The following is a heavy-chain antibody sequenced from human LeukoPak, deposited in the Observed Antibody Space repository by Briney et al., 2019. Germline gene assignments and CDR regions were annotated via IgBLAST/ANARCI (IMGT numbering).Heavy chain of an antibody. CDR3: AREYSSSSLSSYYYMDV. J-gene: IGHJ6*03. D-gene: IGHD6-6*01. V-gene: IGHV4-38-2*02. CDR1: GYSISSCNY. Sequence: SETLSLTCTVSGYSISSCNYLGCLRPPPGNGLGLLGCNYHSGSTYYNPSLKSRVTISVDTSKNQFSLKLSSVTAADTAVYYCAREYSSSSLSSYYYMDVWGKGTTVTVSS. CDR2: NYHSGST.